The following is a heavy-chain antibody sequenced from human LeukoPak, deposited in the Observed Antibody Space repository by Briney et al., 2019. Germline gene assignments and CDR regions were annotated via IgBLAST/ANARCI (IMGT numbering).Heavy chain of an antibody. Sequence: PGGSLRLSCAASGFTFSSYAMSWVRQAPGKGLEWVSAISGSGGSTYYADSVKGRFTISRDNSKNTLYLQMNSLRAEDTAVYYCAKVPFLSYSGTKGWFDYWGQGTLVTVSS. V-gene: IGHV3-23*01. CDR2: ISGSGGST. D-gene: IGHD1-26*01. J-gene: IGHJ4*02. CDR1: GFTFSSYA. CDR3: AKVPFLSYSGTKGWFDY.